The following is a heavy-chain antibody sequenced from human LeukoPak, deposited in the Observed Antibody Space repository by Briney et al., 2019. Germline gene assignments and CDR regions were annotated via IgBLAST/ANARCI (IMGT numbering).Heavy chain of an antibody. CDR3: AKDIGSSWYAPVQH. Sequence: PGGSLRLSCAASGFTFSSYSMNWVRQAPGKGLEWVSSISSSSSYIYYADSVKGRFTISRDNSKNTLYLQMNSLRAEDTAVYYCAKDIGSSWYAPVQHWGQGTLVTVSS. CDR2: ISSSSSYI. CDR1: GFTFSSYS. D-gene: IGHD6-13*01. V-gene: IGHV3-21*01. J-gene: IGHJ1*01.